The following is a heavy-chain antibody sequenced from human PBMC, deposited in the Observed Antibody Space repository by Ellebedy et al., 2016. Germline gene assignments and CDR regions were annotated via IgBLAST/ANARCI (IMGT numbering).Heavy chain of an antibody. CDR2: ISGGDGST. Sequence: GESLKISXAASGFTLTSYVMSWVRQAPGKGLEWVSAISGGDGSTYYADSVKGRFTISRDNSKNTLYLQMNNLRAEDTAVYYCAKSMDTITFGARLSYYYGMDVWGQGTTVTVSS. CDR3: AKSMDTITFGARLSYYYGMDV. V-gene: IGHV3-23*01. J-gene: IGHJ6*02. CDR1: GFTLTSYV. D-gene: IGHD3-16*01.